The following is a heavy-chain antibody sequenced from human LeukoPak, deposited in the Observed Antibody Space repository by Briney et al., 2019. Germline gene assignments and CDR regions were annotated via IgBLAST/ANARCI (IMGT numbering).Heavy chain of an antibody. J-gene: IGHJ4*02. Sequence: SQTLSLTCAISGDSVSSNSATWNWIRQSPSRGLEWLGRTYYRSKWDNDYAVSVRSRMSIKPDTSKNQFSLQLNSVTPDDTGVYYCVREGEGCGWPFDYWGQGTLVTVSS. CDR1: GDSVSSNSAT. D-gene: IGHD6-19*01. CDR3: VREGEGCGWPFDY. CDR2: TYYRSKWDN. V-gene: IGHV6-1*01.